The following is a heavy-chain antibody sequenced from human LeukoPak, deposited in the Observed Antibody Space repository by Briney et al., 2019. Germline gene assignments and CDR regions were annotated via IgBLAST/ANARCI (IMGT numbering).Heavy chain of an antibody. V-gene: IGHV3-21*01. J-gene: IGHJ4*02. D-gene: IGHD3-16*02. CDR1: GFTFSSYS. CDR3: ARDVGFGGVIGHY. Sequence: GGSLRLSCAASGFTFSSYSMNWVRQAPGKGLEWVSSISSSSSYIYYADSVKGRFTISRDNAKNSLYLQMNSLRAEDTAVYYCARDVGFGGVIGHYWGQGTLVTVSS. CDR2: ISSSSSYI.